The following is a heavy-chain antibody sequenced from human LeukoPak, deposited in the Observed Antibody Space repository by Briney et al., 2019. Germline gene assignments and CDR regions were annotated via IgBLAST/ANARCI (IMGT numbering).Heavy chain of an antibody. CDR1: GFTFSSYS. J-gene: IGHJ4*02. CDR3: AKDLYGAAAGTGY. D-gene: IGHD6-13*01. CDR2: ISSSSSYI. V-gene: IGHV3-21*04. Sequence: PGGSLRLSCAASGFTFSSYSMNWVRQAPGKGLEWVSSISSSSSYIYYADSVKGRFTISRDNAKNSLYLQMNSLRAEDTAVYYCAKDLYGAAAGTGYWGQGTLVTVSS.